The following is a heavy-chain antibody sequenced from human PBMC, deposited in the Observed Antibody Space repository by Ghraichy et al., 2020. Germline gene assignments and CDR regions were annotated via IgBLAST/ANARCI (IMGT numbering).Heavy chain of an antibody. D-gene: IGHD3-22*01. V-gene: IGHV4-4*02. CDR3: ARDQFASSGYYNGFDY. CDR1: GGSISSSNW. J-gene: IGHJ4*02. CDR2: IYHSGST. Sequence: SETLSLTCAVSGGSISSSNWWSWVRQPPGKGLEWIGEIYHSGSTNYNPSLKSRVTISVDTSKNQFSLKLSSVTAADTAVYYCARDQFASSGYYNGFDYWGQGTLVTVSS.